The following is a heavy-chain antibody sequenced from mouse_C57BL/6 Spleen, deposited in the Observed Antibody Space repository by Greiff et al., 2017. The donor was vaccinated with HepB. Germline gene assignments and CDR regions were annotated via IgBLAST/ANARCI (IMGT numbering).Heavy chain of an antibody. D-gene: IGHD3-2*02. V-gene: IGHV1-64*01. CDR2: IHPNSGST. CDR3: ARSAQATGYYAMDY. CDR1: GYTFTSYW. Sequence: QVQLQQPGAELVKPGASVKLSCKASGYTFTSYWIHWVKQRPGQGLEWIGMIHPNSGSTNYNEKFKSKATLTVDKSSSTAYMQLSSLTSEDSAVYYCARSAQATGYYAMDYWGQGTSVTVSS. J-gene: IGHJ4*01.